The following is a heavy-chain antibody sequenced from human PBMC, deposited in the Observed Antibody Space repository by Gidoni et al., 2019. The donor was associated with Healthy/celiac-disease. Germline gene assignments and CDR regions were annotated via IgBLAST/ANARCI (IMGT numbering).Heavy chain of an antibody. Sequence: QVQLVEAGGGVVKPGGSLRLSCAASGFTFSSHAMQWVRQAPGKGLEWVAVISYDGSNTYYADSVKGRFTISRDNSKNTLYLQMNSLRAEDTAVYYCARDTYHFDYWGQGTLVTVSS. CDR1: GFTFSSHA. CDR3: ARDTYHFDY. J-gene: IGHJ4*02. V-gene: IGHV3-30-3*01. CDR2: ISYDGSNT.